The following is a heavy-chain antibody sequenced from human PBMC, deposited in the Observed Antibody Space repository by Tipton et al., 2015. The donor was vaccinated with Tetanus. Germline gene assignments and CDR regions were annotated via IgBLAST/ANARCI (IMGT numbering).Heavy chain of an antibody. J-gene: IGHJ5*02. Sequence: VQLVQSGAEVKKPGESLKISCKASGYIFTNYWIAWVRQMPGKGLEYMGIIFPSDSETRYNPTFRGQVTMSVDKATNTAYLQWSSLVASDSAVYYCVRHGSIGARQNRFDAWGQGTPVTVSS. D-gene: IGHD6-6*01. CDR2: IFPSDSET. CDR3: VRHGSIGARQNRFDA. CDR1: GYIFTNYW. V-gene: IGHV5-51*01.